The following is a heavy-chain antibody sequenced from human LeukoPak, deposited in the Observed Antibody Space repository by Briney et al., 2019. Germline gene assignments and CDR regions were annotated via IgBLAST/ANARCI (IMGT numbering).Heavy chain of an antibody. V-gene: IGHV1-2*02. CDR3: ARVRGGSSSSGFDYGGYYYYYMDV. J-gene: IGHJ6*03. Sequence: GASVKVSCKASGYTFTGYYMHWVRQAPGQGLEWMGWINPNSGGTNYAQKFQGRVTMTRDTSISTAYMELSRLRSDDTAVYYCARVRGGSSSSGFDYGGYYYYYMDVWGKGTTVTVSS. D-gene: IGHD6-6*01. CDR2: INPNSGGT. CDR1: GYTFTGYY.